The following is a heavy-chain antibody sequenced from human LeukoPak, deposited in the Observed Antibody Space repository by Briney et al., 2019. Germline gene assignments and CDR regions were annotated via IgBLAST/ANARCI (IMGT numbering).Heavy chain of an antibody. CDR1: GGSFSGYY. CDR2: INHSGST. V-gene: IGHV4-34*01. J-gene: IGHJ4*02. Sequence: TSETLSLTCAVYGGSFSGYYWSWIRQPPGKGLEWIGEINHSGSTNYNPSLKSRVTISVDTSKDQFSLKLSSVTAADTAVYYCASSPGVGPIASLGYWGQGTLVTVSS. CDR3: ASSPGVGPIASLGY. D-gene: IGHD1-26*01.